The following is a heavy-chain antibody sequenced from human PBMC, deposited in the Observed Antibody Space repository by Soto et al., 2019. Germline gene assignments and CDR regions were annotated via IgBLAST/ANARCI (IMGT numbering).Heavy chain of an antibody. Sequence: PSETLSLTCAVYGGSFSGYYWSWIRQPPGKGLEWIGEINHSGSTNYNPSLKSRVTISVDTSKNQFSLKLSSVTAADTAAYYCARGPLSIAARYYYYYGMDVWGQGTTVTVSS. CDR2: INHSGST. V-gene: IGHV4-34*01. CDR1: GGSFSGYY. J-gene: IGHJ6*02. D-gene: IGHD6-6*01. CDR3: ARGPLSIAARYYYYYGMDV.